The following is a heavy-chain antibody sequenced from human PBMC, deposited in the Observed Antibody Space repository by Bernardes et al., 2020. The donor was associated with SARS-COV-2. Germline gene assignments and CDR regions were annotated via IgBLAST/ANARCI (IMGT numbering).Heavy chain of an antibody. D-gene: IGHD1-1*01. CDR1: GFTVSGKF. Sequence: GGSLRLSCAASGFTVSGKFMSWVRQAPGKGPEWVSVIFGDDRAYYADSVKGRFIISRDNSKNTLHLQMDSLRGDDTAVYYCEGWNEPFDHWGQGTVVTGSS. CDR3: EGWNEPFDH. J-gene: IGHJ4*02. CDR2: IFGDDRA. V-gene: IGHV3-66*01.